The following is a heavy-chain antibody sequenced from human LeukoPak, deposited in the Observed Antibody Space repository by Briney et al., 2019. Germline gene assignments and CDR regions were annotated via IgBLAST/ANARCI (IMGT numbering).Heavy chain of an antibody. J-gene: IGHJ4*02. Sequence: ASVTVSCKASGYTFTSYGISWVRQAPGQGLEWMGWISAYNGNTNYAQKLQGRVTMTTDTSTSTAYMELRSLRSDDTAVYYCARDSYGSYYEYYFDYWGQGTLVTVSS. CDR2: ISAYNGNT. V-gene: IGHV1-18*01. CDR3: ARDSYGSYYEYYFDY. D-gene: IGHD1-26*01. CDR1: GYTFTSYG.